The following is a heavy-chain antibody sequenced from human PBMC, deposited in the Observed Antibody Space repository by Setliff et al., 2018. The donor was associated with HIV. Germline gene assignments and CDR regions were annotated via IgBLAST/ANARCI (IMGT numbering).Heavy chain of an antibody. CDR2: FDPEDAET. V-gene: IGHV1-24*01. J-gene: IGHJ3*02. CDR1: GHTLTELS. CDR3: TTDGSYDILTGPTPGAFDI. D-gene: IGHD3-9*01. Sequence: SVKVSCKVSGHTLTELSMHWVRQAPGKGLEWMGGFDPEDAETIYAQNFQGRVTMTEDTSTDTAYMELSSLRSEDTAFYYCTTDGSYDILTGPTPGAFDIWGQGTMVTVSS.